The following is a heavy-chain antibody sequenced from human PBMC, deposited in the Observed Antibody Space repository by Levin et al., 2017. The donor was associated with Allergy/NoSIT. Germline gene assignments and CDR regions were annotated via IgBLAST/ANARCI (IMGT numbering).Heavy chain of an antibody. V-gene: IGHV4-39*01. Sequence: NASETLSLTCTVSGGSISSSSYYWGWIRQPPGKGLEWIGSIYYSGSTYYNPSLKSRVTISVDTSKNQFSLKLSSVTAADTAVYYCARSYYCSSTSCYFDYYYGMDVWGQGTTVTVSS. D-gene: IGHD2-2*01. CDR2: IYYSGST. CDR1: GGSISSSSYY. J-gene: IGHJ6*02. CDR3: ARSYYCSSTSCYFDYYYGMDV.